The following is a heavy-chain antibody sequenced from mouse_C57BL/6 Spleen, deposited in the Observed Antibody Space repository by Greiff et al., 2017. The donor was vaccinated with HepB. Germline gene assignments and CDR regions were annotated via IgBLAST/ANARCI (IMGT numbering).Heavy chain of an antibody. D-gene: IGHD2-4*01. J-gene: IGHJ2*01. CDR1: GYTFTSYW. CDR3: ARGNDYDGNFDY. V-gene: IGHV1-53*01. CDR2: INPSNGGT. Sequence: QVQLQQPGTELVKPGASVKLSCKASGYTFTSYWVHWVKQRPGQGLEGIGNINPSNGGTNYNEKFKSKATLTVDKSSSTAYMQLSSLTSEDSAVYYCARGNDYDGNFDYWGQGTTLTVSS.